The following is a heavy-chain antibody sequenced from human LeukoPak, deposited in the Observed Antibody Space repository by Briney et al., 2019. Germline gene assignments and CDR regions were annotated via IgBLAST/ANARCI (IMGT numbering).Heavy chain of an antibody. CDR2: ISGSGGST. Sequence: GGSLRLSCAASGFTFSSYAMSWVRQAPGKGLEWVSAISGSGGSTYYADSVKGRFTISRDNSKNTLYLQMNSLRAEDTAVYYCAGAMVRGVILYYYYMDVWDKGTTVTVSS. J-gene: IGHJ6*03. V-gene: IGHV3-23*01. CDR3: AGAMVRGVILYYYYMDV. D-gene: IGHD3-10*01. CDR1: GFTFSSYA.